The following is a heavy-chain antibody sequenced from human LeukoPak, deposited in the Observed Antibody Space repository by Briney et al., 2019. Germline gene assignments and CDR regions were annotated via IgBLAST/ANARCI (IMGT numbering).Heavy chain of an antibody. CDR3: AGHPYYYGSGSYYKPGPINWFDP. Sequence: SETLSLTCTVSGGSISSSSYYWGWIRQPPGKGLEWIGSIYYSGSTYYNPSLKSRVTISVDTSKNQFSLKLSSVTAADTAVYCCAGHPYYYGSGSYYKPGPINWFDPWGQGTLVTVSS. V-gene: IGHV4-39*01. D-gene: IGHD3-10*01. J-gene: IGHJ5*02. CDR1: GGSISSSSYY. CDR2: IYYSGST.